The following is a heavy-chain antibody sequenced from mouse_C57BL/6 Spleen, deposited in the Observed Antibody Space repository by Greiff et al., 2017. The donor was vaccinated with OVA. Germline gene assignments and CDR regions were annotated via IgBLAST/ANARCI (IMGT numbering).Heavy chain of an antibody. Sequence: EVKLMESEGGLVQPGSSMKLSCTASGFTFSDYYMAWVRQVPEKGLEWVANINYDGSSTYYLDSLKSRFIISRDNAKNILYLQMSSLKSEDTATYYCARAYYRGYFDVWGTGTTVTVSS. J-gene: IGHJ1*03. V-gene: IGHV5-16*01. CDR3: ARAYYRGYFDV. CDR2: INYDGSST. D-gene: IGHD2-14*01. CDR1: GFTFSDYY.